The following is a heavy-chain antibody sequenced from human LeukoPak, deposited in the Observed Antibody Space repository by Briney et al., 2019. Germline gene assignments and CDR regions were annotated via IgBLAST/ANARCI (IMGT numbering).Heavy chain of an antibody. CDR3: ARRAGAYSHPYDY. D-gene: IGHD4/OR15-4a*01. CDR2: IYSDNT. V-gene: IGHV3-53*01. J-gene: IGHJ4*02. CDR1: GFTVNSNS. Sequence: PGGSLRLSCTVSGFTVNSNSMSWVRQAPGKGLEWVSFIYSDNTHYSDSVKGRFTISRDNSKNTLYLQMNSLRAEDTAVYYCARRAGAYSHPYDYWGQGTLVTVSS.